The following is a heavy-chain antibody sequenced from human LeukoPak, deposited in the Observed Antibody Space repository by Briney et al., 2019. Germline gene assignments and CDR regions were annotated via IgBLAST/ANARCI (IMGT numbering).Heavy chain of an antibody. D-gene: IGHD1-26*01. CDR1: GGSMISGTYY. CDR3: ARGYSGSYFWPSFFDY. CDR2: IYSSGST. J-gene: IGHJ4*02. Sequence: TSQTLSLTCTVSGGSMISGTYYWSWIRQPAGKGLEWIGRIYSSGSTNYNPSLKRRVTISLDTAESQFSLNLSSLTAADTAVFYCARGYSGSYFWPSFFDYWGQGTLVTVSS. V-gene: IGHV4-61*02.